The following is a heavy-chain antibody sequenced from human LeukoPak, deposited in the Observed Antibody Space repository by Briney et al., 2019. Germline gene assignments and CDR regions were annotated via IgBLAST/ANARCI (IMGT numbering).Heavy chain of an antibody. D-gene: IGHD3-22*01. V-gene: IGHV4-38-2*02. CDR2: IYHSGST. Sequence: SETLSLTCAVSDYSISSGYYWGWIRQPPGKGLEWIGSIYHSGSTYYNPSLRSRVTISVDTSKNQFSLKLSSVTAADTAVYYCAGDCYDSGNFDYWGQGTLVTVSS. CDR3: AGDCYDSGNFDY. J-gene: IGHJ4*02. CDR1: DYSISSGYY.